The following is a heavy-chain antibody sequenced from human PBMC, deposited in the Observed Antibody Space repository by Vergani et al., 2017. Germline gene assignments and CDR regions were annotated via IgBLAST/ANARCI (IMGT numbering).Heavy chain of an antibody. D-gene: IGHD3-3*01. CDR1: GFTFSSYG. CDR2: IRYDGSNK. CDR3: ARGIVPPSYFGVVIISYMDV. V-gene: IGHV3-30*02. Sequence: QVQLVESGGGVVQPGGSLRLSCAASGFTFSSYGMHWVRQAPGKGLEWVAFIRYDGSNKYYADSVKGRFTISRDNSKNTLYLQMNSLRAEDTAVYYCARGIVPPSYFGVVIISYMDVWGKGTTVTVSS. J-gene: IGHJ6*03.